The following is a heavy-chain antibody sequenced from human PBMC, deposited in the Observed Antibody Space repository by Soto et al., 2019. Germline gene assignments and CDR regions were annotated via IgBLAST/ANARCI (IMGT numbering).Heavy chain of an antibody. V-gene: IGHV3-30*03. Sequence: QVQLVESGGGVVQPGRSLRLSCAASGFTFSTYAMHWVRQAPGKGLEWVAVLSYDGSNKYYADSVKGRFTISRDNSKNTLYLQMNSLKAEDTAVYYCARVVPAAMFYYYGMDVWGQVTTVTVSS. CDR2: LSYDGSNK. CDR3: ARVVPAAMFYYYGMDV. D-gene: IGHD2-2*01. CDR1: GFTFSTYA. J-gene: IGHJ6*02.